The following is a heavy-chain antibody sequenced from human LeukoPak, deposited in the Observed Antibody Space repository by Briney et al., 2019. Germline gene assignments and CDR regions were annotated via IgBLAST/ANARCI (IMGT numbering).Heavy chain of an antibody. CDR2: IHYSGST. Sequence: SETLSLTCTVSGGSISSYYWSWIRQPPGKGLEWIGYIHYSGSTNYNPSLKSRVTTSVDTSKNQFSLKLSSVTAADTAVYYCARLVDCSGGNCYYAFDIWGQGTMVTVSS. J-gene: IGHJ3*02. V-gene: IGHV4-59*01. CDR1: GGSISSYY. CDR3: ARLVDCSGGNCYYAFDI. D-gene: IGHD2-15*01.